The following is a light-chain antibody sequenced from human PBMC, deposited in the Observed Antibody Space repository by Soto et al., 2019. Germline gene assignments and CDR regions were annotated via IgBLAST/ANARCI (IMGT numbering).Light chain of an antibody. CDR1: QSISSW. CDR3: QQYNIYWT. Sequence: DIQMTQSPSTLSASVGDRVTITCRASQSISSWLAWYQQKPGKAPKLLIYDASSLESGVPSRFSGSGSGTEFTLTISRLPPDDFATYYCQQYNIYWTFVQGTKVEIK. J-gene: IGKJ1*01. CDR2: DAS. V-gene: IGKV1-5*01.